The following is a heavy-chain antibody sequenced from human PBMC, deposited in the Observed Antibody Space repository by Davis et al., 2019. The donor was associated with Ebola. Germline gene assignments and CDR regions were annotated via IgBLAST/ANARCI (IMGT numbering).Heavy chain of an antibody. V-gene: IGHV1-2*02. CDR3: ARGDVVTTVFEYALDV. Sequence: AASVKVSCKASGYTFTGYYMHWVRQAPGQGLEWMGWINPNSGGTNYAQKFQGRVTMTRDTSLTTAYLEVRGLKSDDTAVYYCARGDVVTTVFEYALDVWGQGTTVTVSS. J-gene: IGHJ6*02. CDR2: INPNSGGT. CDR1: GYTFTGYY. D-gene: IGHD2-21*02.